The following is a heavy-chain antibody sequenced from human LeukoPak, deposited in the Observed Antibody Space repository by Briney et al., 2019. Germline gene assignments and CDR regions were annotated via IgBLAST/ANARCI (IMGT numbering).Heavy chain of an antibody. CDR1: GFTFSSYA. CDR3: ARDPNDSSPGGFDP. D-gene: IGHD3-22*01. Sequence: GRSLRLSCAAPGFTFSSYAMHWVRQAPGKGLEWVAVISYDGSNKYYADSMKGRFTISRDNSKNTLYLQMNSLRAEDTAVYYCARDPNDSSPGGFDPWGQGTLVTVSS. J-gene: IGHJ5*02. CDR2: ISYDGSNK. V-gene: IGHV3-30-3*01.